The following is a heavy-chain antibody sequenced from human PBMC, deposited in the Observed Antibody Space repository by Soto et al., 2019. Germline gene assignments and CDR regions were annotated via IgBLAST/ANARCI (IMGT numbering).Heavy chain of an antibody. D-gene: IGHD3-10*02. CDR2: IYWDEDK. CDR1: GFSLSTSGVG. Sequence: QITLKESGPTLVKPTQTLTLTCTFSGFSLSTSGVGVGWIRQPPGKALEWLGFIYWDEDKRYSPSLKSRLTIAKYTAKSQVVLTMTHMDPVDTATYYCALVFTSLAPFASWGQGTLVTVSA. J-gene: IGHJ4*02. V-gene: IGHV2-5*02. CDR3: ALVFTSLAPFAS.